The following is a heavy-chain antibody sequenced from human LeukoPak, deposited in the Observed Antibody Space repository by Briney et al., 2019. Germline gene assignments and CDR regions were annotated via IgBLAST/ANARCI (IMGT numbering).Heavy chain of an antibody. CDR3: ASLAVAGLSEGY. CDR1: GFTFSSYT. V-gene: IGHV3-30-3*01. J-gene: IGHJ4*02. D-gene: IGHD6-19*01. CDR2: ISSDGSNK. Sequence: GGSLRLSCAASGFTFSSYTMHWVRQAPGKGLEWVAVISSDGSNKYYADSVKGRFTISRDNSKNTLYLQMNSLRAEDTAVYYCASLAVAGLSEGYWGQGTLVIVSS.